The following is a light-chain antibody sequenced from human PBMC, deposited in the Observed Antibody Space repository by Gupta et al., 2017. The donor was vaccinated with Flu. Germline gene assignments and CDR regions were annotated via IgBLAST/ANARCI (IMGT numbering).Light chain of an antibody. J-gene: IGKJ2*01. V-gene: IGKV1-5*03. CDR1: QSVDNW. CDR2: KAS. CDR3: QQVDSYPHN. Sequence: DTQMTQSPSTLSASVGDRVTITCRASQSVDNWLAWYQQKPGNAPKLLIYKASTLESGVPSRFSGSGYGTEFTLTISSLQPDDSGTYYCQQVDSYPHNFGQGTKLEIK.